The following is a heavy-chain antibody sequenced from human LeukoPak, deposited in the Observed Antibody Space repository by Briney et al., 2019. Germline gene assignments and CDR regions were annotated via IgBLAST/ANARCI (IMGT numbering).Heavy chain of an antibody. J-gene: IGHJ4*02. CDR1: GFTFSSYA. D-gene: IGHD6-13*01. V-gene: IGHV3-30*01. CDR3: ASRYSSSWTLDY. Sequence: GRSLRLSCGASGFTFSSYAMHWVRQAPGKGLEWVAVVSYDGSNKYYAESVKGRFTISRDNSKNTLNLQMNSLRVEDTAVYYCASRYSSSWTLDYWGQGTLVIVSS. CDR2: VSYDGSNK.